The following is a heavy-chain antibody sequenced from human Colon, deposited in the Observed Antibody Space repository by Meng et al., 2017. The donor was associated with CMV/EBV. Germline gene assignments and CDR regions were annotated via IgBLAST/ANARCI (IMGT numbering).Heavy chain of an antibody. CDR2: IYYSGST. CDR1: GGSISSGGYY. CDR3: ARGAYYDILSGLEY. J-gene: IGHJ4*02. V-gene: IGHV4-31*03. D-gene: IGHD3-9*01. Sequence: SETLSLTCTVSGGSISSGGYYWSWIRQHPGKGLEWIGYIYYSGSTYYNPSLKSRVTISVDTSKNQFSLELSSLRSDDTAVYYCARGAYYDILSGLEYWGQGTLVTVSS.